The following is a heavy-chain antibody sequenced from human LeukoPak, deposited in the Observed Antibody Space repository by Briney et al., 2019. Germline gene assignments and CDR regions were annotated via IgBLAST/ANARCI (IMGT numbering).Heavy chain of an antibody. J-gene: IGHJ4*02. Sequence: GGSLRLSCAASGFTFSNYAMSWVRQAPGKGLEWVSGISAGGGSTYYADPVKGRFTISRDNSKNTLYLQMNSMRGEDTAVYYCAKDSSGSYYGKSDFWGQGTLVAVSS. CDR3: AKDSSGSYYGKSDF. D-gene: IGHD1-26*01. CDR1: GFTFSNYA. V-gene: IGHV3-23*01. CDR2: ISAGGGST.